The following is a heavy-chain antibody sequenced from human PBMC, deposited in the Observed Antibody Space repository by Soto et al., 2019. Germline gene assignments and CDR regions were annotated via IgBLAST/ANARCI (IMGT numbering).Heavy chain of an antibody. V-gene: IGHV4-39*01. D-gene: IGHD2-15*01. CDR1: GGSISSSSYY. J-gene: IGHJ5*01. CDR2: IYYSGST. CDR3: ARHLGYFSGCSCYSVWFSS. Sequence: SETLSLTCTVSGGSISSSSYYWGWIRQPPGKGLEWIGSIYYSGSTYYNPSLKSRVTISVDTSKNQFSLKLSSVTAADTAVYYCARHLGYFSGCSCYSVWFSSCGQGSLDTVSS.